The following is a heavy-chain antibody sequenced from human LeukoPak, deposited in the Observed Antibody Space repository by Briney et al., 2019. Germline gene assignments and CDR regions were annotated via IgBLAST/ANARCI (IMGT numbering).Heavy chain of an antibody. Sequence: SETLSLTCTVSGGSISSYYWSWIRQPAGKGLEWIGRIYTSGSTNYNPSLKSRVTMSVDTSKNQFSLKLSSVTAADTAVYYCARDMWELLPPHYHYMDVWGKGTTVTVSS. CDR1: GGSISSYY. CDR3: ARDMWELLPPHYHYMDV. J-gene: IGHJ6*03. V-gene: IGHV4-4*07. D-gene: IGHD1-26*01. CDR2: IYTSGST.